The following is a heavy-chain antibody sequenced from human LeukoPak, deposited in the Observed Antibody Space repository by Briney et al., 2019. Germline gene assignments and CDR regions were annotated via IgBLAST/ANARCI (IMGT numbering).Heavy chain of an antibody. CDR3: AKGAGGFSYYNWFDP. J-gene: IGHJ5*02. V-gene: IGHV4-4*02. D-gene: IGHD5-18*01. CDR1: GGSISSPNW. Sequence: SETLSLTCAVSGGSISSPNWWSWVRQPPGKGLEWIGEINHSGSTNYNPSLKSRVTISVDTSKNQFSLKLASVTAADTAIYYCAKGAGGFSYYNWFDPWGQGTLVTVSS. CDR2: INHSGST.